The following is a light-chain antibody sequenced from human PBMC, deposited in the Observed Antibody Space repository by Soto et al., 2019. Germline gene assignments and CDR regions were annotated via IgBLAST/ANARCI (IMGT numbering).Light chain of an antibody. J-gene: IGKJ1*01. V-gene: IGKV2-28*01. Sequence: VMTQSPLSLPVTPGEPASISCRSSQSLLHSNGYNFLNWYLQKPGQSPQLLIFLGSNRASGVPDRFSGSGSGTAFTLKISRVEAEDVGVYYCMQALQTWTFGQGTKVEIK. CDR2: LGS. CDR3: MQALQTWT. CDR1: QSLLHSNGYNF.